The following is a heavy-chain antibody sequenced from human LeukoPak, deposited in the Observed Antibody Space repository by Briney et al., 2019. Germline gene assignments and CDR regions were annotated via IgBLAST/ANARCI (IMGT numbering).Heavy chain of an antibody. V-gene: IGHV4-34*01. CDR2: INNSGRT. CDR3: ATRGGALLWFGELPLDY. CDR1: GGSFSGYY. Sequence: SETLSLTCAVYGGSFSGYYWSWIRQPPGKGLEWIGEINNSGRTNYNPSIQSRVTISVDTSKNQFSLKLSSVTAADTAVYYCATRGGALLWFGELPLDYWGQGTLVTVSS. J-gene: IGHJ4*02. D-gene: IGHD3-10*01.